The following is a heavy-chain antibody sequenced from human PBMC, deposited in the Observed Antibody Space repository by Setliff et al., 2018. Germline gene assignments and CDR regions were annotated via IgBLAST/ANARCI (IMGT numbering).Heavy chain of an antibody. CDR2: IWYDGSNK. J-gene: IGHJ4*02. D-gene: IGHD3-3*01. CDR1: GFTFSSYG. CDR3: AKSAESDFWSGYYDY. Sequence: TGGSLRLSCAASGFTFSSYGMHWVRQAPGKGLEWVAVIWYDGSNKYYADSVKGRFTISRDNSKNTLYLQMNSLRAEDTAVYYCAKSAESDFWSGYYDYWGQGTLVTVSS. V-gene: IGHV3-30*02.